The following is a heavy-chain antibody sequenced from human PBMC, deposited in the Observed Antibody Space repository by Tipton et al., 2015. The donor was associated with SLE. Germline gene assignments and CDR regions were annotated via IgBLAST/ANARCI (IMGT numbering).Heavy chain of an antibody. Sequence: TLSLTCTVSGGSISSGGYYWSWIRQHPGKGLEWTGYIYYSGSTYYNPSLKSRVTISVDTSKNQFSLKLSSVTAADTAVYYCATERGTRVGLLSAFDIWGQGTMVTVSS. CDR2: IYYSGST. J-gene: IGHJ3*02. CDR1: GGSISSGGYY. CDR3: ATERGTRVGLLSAFDI. V-gene: IGHV4-31*03. D-gene: IGHD2-15*01.